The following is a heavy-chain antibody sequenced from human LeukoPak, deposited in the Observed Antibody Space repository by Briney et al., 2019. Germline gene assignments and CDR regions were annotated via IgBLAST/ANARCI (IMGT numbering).Heavy chain of an antibody. V-gene: IGHV3-66*01. CDR2: SYSGGST. CDR3: ARRYITGWHFDY. D-gene: IGHD6-19*01. CDR1: GFTVSSNY. Sequence: RGSLRLSCATSGFTVSSNYMSWVRPAPGKGLEWVSVSYSGGSTYYADSVKGRFTISRDNSENTLYLQMNSLRAEDTAVYYCARRYITGWHFDYWGQGTLVTVSS. J-gene: IGHJ4*02.